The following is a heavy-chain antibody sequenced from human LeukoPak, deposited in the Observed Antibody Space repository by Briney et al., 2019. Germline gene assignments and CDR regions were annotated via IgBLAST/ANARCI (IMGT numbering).Heavy chain of an antibody. CDR1: GGSISSSSYY. J-gene: IGHJ4*02. CDR2: IYYSGST. D-gene: IGHD6-13*01. Sequence: PSETLSLTCTVSGGSISSSSYYWGWIRQPPGKGLEWIGSIYYSGSTYYNPSLKSRVTISVDTSKNQFSLKLSSVTAADTAVYYCASLGEGISLDYWGQGTLVTVSS. CDR3: ASLGEGISLDY. V-gene: IGHV4-39*01.